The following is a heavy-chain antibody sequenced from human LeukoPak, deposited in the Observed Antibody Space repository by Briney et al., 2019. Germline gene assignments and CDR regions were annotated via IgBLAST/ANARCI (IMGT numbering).Heavy chain of an antibody. D-gene: IGHD4-17*01. CDR2: IYYSGST. CDR3: ARGYGDYQIGYYYGMDV. CDR1: GGSISSYY. V-gene: IGHV4-59*01. Sequence: PSETLSLTCTVSGGSISSYYWSWIRQPPGKGLEWIGYIYYSGSTNYNPSLKSRVTISVDTSKNQFSLKLSSVTAADTAVYYCARGYGDYQIGYYYGMDVWGQGTTVTVSS. J-gene: IGHJ6*02.